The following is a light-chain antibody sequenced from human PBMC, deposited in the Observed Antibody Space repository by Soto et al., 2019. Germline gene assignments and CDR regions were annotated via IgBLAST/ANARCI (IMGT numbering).Light chain of an antibody. J-gene: IGLJ3*02. V-gene: IGLV3-21*04. CDR1: NIGSKS. CDR3: QVWDSSSDPWV. Sequence: SYELTQPPSVSVAPGKTARITCGGNNIGSKSVHWYQQKPGQAPVLVIYYDSDRPSGIPERFSGSNPGNTATLTISGVEAGDEADYYCQVWDSSSDPWVFGGGTKVTVL. CDR2: YDS.